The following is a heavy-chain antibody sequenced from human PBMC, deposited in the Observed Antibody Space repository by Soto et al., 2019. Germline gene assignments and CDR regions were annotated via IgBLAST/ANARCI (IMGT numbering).Heavy chain of an antibody. J-gene: IGHJ1*01. D-gene: IGHD3-22*01. CDR1: GFTFSSYE. Sequence: GGSLRLSCAASGFTFSSYEMNWVRQAPGKGLEWIAYISSSGSTIYYADSVKGRFTISRDNAKKSLYLQMNSLGAEDTAVYYCASCFDATGYYCCSSWGQETPFTVSS. CDR2: ISSSGSTI. V-gene: IGHV3-48*03. CDR3: ASCFDATGYYCCSS.